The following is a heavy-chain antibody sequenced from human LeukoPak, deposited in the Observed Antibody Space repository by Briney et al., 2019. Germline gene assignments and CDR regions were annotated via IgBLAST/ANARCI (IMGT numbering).Heavy chain of an antibody. CDR1: GFTFSSYS. Sequence: GGSLRLSCAASGFTFSSYSMNWVRQAPGKGLESVSSISSSSSYIYYADSVKGRFTISRDNAKNSLYLQMNSLRAEDTAVYYCARDVVQLEWETSWFDPWGQGTLVTVSS. V-gene: IGHV3-21*01. CDR2: ISSSSSYI. CDR3: ARDVVQLEWETSWFDP. D-gene: IGHD1-1*01. J-gene: IGHJ5*02.